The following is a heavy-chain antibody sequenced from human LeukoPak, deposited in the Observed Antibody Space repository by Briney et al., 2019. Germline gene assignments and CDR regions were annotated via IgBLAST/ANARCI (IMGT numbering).Heavy chain of an antibody. V-gene: IGHV3-23*01. Sequence: GGSLRLSCAASGFTFSSYAMSWVRQAPGEGLEWVSAISGSGGSTYYADSVKGRFTISRDNSKNTLYLQMNSLRAEDTAVYYCAKGHDIVVVPAAITLDYWGQGTLVTVSS. D-gene: IGHD2-2*01. J-gene: IGHJ4*02. CDR3: AKGHDIVVVPAAITLDY. CDR2: ISGSGGST. CDR1: GFTFSSYA.